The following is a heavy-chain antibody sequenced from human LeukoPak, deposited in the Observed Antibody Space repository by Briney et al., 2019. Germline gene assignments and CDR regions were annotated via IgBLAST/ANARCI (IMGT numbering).Heavy chain of an antibody. J-gene: IGHJ4*02. CDR3: AKRGVVIRAVIIVGFHKEAYYFDY. CDR1: GITLSNYG. CDR2: ISDSGGIT. V-gene: IGHV3-23*01. Sequence: GGSLRLSCAVSGITLSNYGMSWVRQAPGKELEWVAGISDSGGITNYADSVKGRFTISRDNPKNTLYLQMNSLRAEDTAVYFCAKRGVVIRAVIIVGFHKEAYYFDYWGQGALVTVSS. D-gene: IGHD3-10*01.